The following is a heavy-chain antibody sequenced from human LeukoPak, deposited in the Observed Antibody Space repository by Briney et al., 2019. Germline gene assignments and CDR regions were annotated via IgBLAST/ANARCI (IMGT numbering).Heavy chain of an antibody. V-gene: IGHV1-24*01. CDR1: GYTLTELS. CDR2: FDPEDGET. Sequence: GASVKVSCKVSGYTLTELSMHWVRQAPGKGLEWMGGFDPEDGETIYAQKFQGRVTMTEDTSTDTAYMELSSLRSEDTAVYYCATVLSPGGGSYLLFDYWGQGTLVTVSS. D-gene: IGHD1-26*01. CDR3: ATVLSPGGGSYLLFDY. J-gene: IGHJ4*02.